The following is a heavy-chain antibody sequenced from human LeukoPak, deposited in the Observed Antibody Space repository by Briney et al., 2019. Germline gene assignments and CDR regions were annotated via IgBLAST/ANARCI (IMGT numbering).Heavy chain of an antibody. Sequence: GESLKISCKGSGYIFTTYWIAWVRQMPGKGLEWVGIIYPGDSETRYGPPFQGQVTISADKSTRTAYLHWSSLKASDAAMCYCARGDYRYGYVIDYWGQGTLVTVSS. CDR3: ARGDYRYGYVIDY. D-gene: IGHD5-18*01. CDR2: IYPGDSET. CDR1: GYIFTTYW. J-gene: IGHJ4*02. V-gene: IGHV5-51*01.